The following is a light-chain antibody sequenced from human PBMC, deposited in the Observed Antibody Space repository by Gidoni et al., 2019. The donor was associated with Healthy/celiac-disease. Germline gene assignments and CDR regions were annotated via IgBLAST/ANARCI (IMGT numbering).Light chain of an antibody. Sequence: EIVMTQSPATLSVSPGERATLSCRASQSVSSNLAWYQQKPGQAPRLLIYGASTRATGIPARFSGSGSGTEFTLTISSLQSEDFAVYYCQQYNNWPVMYTFXXXTKLEIK. CDR3: QQYNNWPVMYT. J-gene: IGKJ2*01. V-gene: IGKV3-15*01. CDR1: QSVSSN. CDR2: GAS.